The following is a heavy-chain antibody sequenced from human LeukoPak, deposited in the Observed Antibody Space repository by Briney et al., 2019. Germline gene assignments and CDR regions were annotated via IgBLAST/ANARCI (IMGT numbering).Heavy chain of an antibody. CDR1: GFTFSDHY. D-gene: IGHD2-21*02. Sequence: GGSLRLSCAATGFTFSDHYMDWVRQAPGKGLEWVGRTRNKANSYTTEYAAFVKGRFTISRDDSKNSLYLQMNSLKTEDTAVYYCAREDCGGDCYSDDAFDIWGQGTMVTVSS. J-gene: IGHJ3*02. CDR3: AREDCGGDCYSDDAFDI. CDR2: TRNKANSYTT. V-gene: IGHV3-72*01.